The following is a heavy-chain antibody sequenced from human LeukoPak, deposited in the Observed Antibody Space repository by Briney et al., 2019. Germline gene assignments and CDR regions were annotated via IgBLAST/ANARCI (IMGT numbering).Heavy chain of an antibody. Sequence: ASVKVSCKVSGYTLTVLSMHWVRQAPGQGLEWMGWISAYNGNTNYAQKLQGRVTMTTDTSTSTAYMELRSLRSDDTAVYYCARVGEGYYYDSSGSNWFDPWGQGTLVTVSS. CDR3: ARVGEGYYYDSSGSNWFDP. V-gene: IGHV1-18*01. CDR2: ISAYNGNT. D-gene: IGHD3-22*01. J-gene: IGHJ5*02. CDR1: GYTLTVLS.